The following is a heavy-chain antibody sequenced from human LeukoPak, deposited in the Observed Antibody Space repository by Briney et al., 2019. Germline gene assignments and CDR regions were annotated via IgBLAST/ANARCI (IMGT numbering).Heavy chain of an antibody. CDR1: GFTFSNFA. Sequence: GGSLRLSCAASGFTFSNFAMSWVRQAPGKGLEWVSTISGSGGSTFYADSVKGRFPISRDNSNNTLFLQMNSVRAEDTAIYFCAKAGSSGWSSSGGDYWGQGSLVTVTS. J-gene: IGHJ4*02. CDR3: AKAGSSGWSSSGGDY. CDR2: ISGSGGST. V-gene: IGHV3-23*01. D-gene: IGHD6-19*01.